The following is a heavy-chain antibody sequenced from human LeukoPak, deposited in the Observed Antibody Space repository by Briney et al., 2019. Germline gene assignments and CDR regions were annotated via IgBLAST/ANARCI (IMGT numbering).Heavy chain of an antibody. CDR2: ISYDGSNK. CDR3: ARRGSSNWYVDY. V-gene: IGHV3-30*14. J-gene: IGHJ4*02. CDR1: GFTFSSYA. D-gene: IGHD6-13*01. Sequence: GSPRLSCAASGFTFSSYAMHWVRQAPGKGLEWVAVISYDGSNKYYADSVKGRFTISRDNSKNTLYLQMDSLRTEDMAVYYCARRGSSNWYVDYWGQGTLVTVSS.